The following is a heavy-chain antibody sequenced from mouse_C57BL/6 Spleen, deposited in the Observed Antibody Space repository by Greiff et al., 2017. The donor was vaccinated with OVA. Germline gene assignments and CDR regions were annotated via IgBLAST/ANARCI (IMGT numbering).Heavy chain of an antibody. CDR2: IYPGDGDT. D-gene: IGHD1-3*01. CDR3: ARRDNFCWDIDV. Sequence: QVQLKESGPELVKPGASVKISCKASGYAFRSSWMNWVKQRPGKGLEWIGRIYPGDGDTNYNGKFKGKATLTADKSSSTAYMQLSSLTSEDSAVYFCARRDNFCWDIDVWGTGTTVTVSS. V-gene: IGHV1-82*01. J-gene: IGHJ1*03. CDR1: GYAFRSSW.